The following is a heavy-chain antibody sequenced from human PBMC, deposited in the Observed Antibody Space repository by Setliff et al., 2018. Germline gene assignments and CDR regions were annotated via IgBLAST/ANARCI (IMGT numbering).Heavy chain of an antibody. V-gene: IGHV1-18*01. CDR2: ISAYNGYI. CDR3: ARDRPDFVVVEAAARLDY. CDR1: GYTFPSYG. D-gene: IGHD2-15*01. J-gene: IGHJ4*02. Sequence: ASVKVSCKASGYTFPSYGISWVRQAPGQGLEWMGWISAYNGYIIYEQKFQGRVTMTTDTSTSTAYMELRSLRSDDTAVYYCARDRPDFVVVEAAARLDYWGQGSLVTVSS.